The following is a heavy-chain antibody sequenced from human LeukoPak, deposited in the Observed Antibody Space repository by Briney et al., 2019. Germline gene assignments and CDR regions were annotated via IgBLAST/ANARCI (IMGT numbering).Heavy chain of an antibody. CDR2: IKQDGSEK. J-gene: IGHJ3*01. Sequence: GGSLRLSCAASGFTFSSYWMSWVRQAPGKWLEWVANIKQDGSEKYYVDSVKGRFTISRDNAKNSLYLQMNSLRVEDTALYYCAKDRGGSSELGDAFDVWGQGTMVRVSS. V-gene: IGHV3-7*03. CDR3: AKDRGGSSELGDAFDV. D-gene: IGHD1-26*01. CDR1: GFTFSSYW.